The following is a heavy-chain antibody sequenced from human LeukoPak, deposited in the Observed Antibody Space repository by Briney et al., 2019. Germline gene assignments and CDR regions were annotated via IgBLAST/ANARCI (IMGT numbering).Heavy chain of an antibody. CDR1: GFTFRSYS. CDR3: ARDQYNYGGNRDYYGMDV. J-gene: IGHJ6*02. D-gene: IGHD4-23*01. Sequence: GGSLRLSCAASGFTFRSYSMNWVRQAPGKGLEWVSSISSSSSYIYYADSVKGRFTISRDNAKNSLYLQMNSLRAEDTAVYYCARDQYNYGGNRDYYGMDVWGQGTTVTVSS. CDR2: ISSSSSYI. V-gene: IGHV3-21*01.